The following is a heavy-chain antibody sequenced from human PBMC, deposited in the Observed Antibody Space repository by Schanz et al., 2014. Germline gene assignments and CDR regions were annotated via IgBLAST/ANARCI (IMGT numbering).Heavy chain of an antibody. Sequence: QVQLVQSGGEVKTPGASVKVSCKASGYTFTRSGISWVRQAPGQGLEWMGWIGGSDGNTNFAQKFQGRVTVTRDTSTTTVYMDLSGLTSDDTAVYAREKGHGYSGLSWGQGTLLAVSS. CDR1: GYTFTRSG. D-gene: IGHD5-12*01. CDR2: IGGSDGNT. V-gene: IGHV1-18*01. CDR3: EKGHGYSGLS. J-gene: IGHJ5*02.